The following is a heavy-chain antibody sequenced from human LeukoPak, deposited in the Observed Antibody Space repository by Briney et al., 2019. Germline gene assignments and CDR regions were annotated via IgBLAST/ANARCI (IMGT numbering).Heavy chain of an antibody. V-gene: IGHV4-38-2*01. CDR1: GYSISSGYY. CDR3: ARRLGSSADGILKYYFDY. D-gene: IGHD6-13*01. Sequence: SETLSLTCAVSGYSISSGYYWGWFRQPPGKSLEWIASVFYTGNTRHNPSLKSRVTISVDTSKNEFSLNLSSVTAEDTAVYYCARRLGSSADGILKYYFDYWGQGTLVTVSS. J-gene: IGHJ4*02. CDR2: VFYTGNT.